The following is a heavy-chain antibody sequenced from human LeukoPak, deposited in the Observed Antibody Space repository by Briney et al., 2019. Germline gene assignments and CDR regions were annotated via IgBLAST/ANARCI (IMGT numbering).Heavy chain of an antibody. Sequence: RGESLKISCKGSGYSYTTYWIAWVRQMPGKGLEWMGIIYPGDSDTRYSPSFQGQVTISADKSISTAYLQWISLKASDTAMYYCARLRGGGYYMIDYWGQGTLVTVSS. CDR2: IYPGDSDT. CDR3: ARLRGGGYYMIDY. D-gene: IGHD1-26*01. CDR1: GYSYTTYW. V-gene: IGHV5-51*01. J-gene: IGHJ4*02.